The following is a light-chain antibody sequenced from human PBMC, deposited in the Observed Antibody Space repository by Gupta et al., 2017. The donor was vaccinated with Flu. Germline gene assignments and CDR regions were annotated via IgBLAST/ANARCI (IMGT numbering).Light chain of an antibody. CDR1: NNVLSSY. CDR3: HQDFNSPLT. V-gene: IGKV3-20*01. Sequence: SLRFAPGEESIRTSSASNNVLSSYLSWYQQKPGQVPRLLIYGASSIATGVPDRFSGSGSGTDFTLTISSLEPEDFAVYYCHQDFNSPLTFGQGTKLEIK. J-gene: IGKJ2*01. CDR2: GAS.